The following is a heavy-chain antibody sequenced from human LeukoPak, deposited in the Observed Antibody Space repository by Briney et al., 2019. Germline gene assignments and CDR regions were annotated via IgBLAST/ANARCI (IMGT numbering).Heavy chain of an antibody. CDR2: IYYSGST. J-gene: IGHJ3*02. CDR3: ARDAVLDIVVVPAANDAFDI. V-gene: IGHV4-39*07. Sequence: SETLSLTCTVSGGSISSSSYYWGWIRQPPGKGLEWIGSIYYSGSTYYNPSLKSRVTISVDTSKNQFSLKLSSVTAADTAVYYCARDAVLDIVVVPAANDAFDIWGQGTMVTVSS. D-gene: IGHD2-2*03. CDR1: GGSISSSSYY.